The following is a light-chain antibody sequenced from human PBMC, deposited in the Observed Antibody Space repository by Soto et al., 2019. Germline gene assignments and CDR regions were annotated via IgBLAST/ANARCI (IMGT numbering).Light chain of an antibody. CDR3: QQGHSMPFT. CDR2: AAS. CDR1: QSITNS. Sequence: DIQMTQSPSSLSASVGDRVTITCRASQSITNSLNWYQHKPGKAPTLVVYAASSLQSGVPSRFSGSGSGTDFTLTISSLQTEDFATYFCQQGHSMPFTFGPGNKVDIK. V-gene: IGKV1-39*01. J-gene: IGKJ3*01.